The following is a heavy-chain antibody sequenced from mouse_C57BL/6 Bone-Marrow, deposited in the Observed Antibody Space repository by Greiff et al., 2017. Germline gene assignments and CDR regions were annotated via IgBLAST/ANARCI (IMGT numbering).Heavy chain of an antibody. CDR3: ARRKTTGLRGMDY. CDR1: GYTFTSYW. J-gene: IGHJ4*01. D-gene: IGHD1-1*01. V-gene: IGHV1-55*01. Sequence: VQLQQPGAELVKPGASVKMSCKASGYTFTSYWITWVKQRPGQGLEWIGDISPGSGSTNYNEKFKSKATLTVDTSSSTAYMQLSSLTSEDSAVYYCARRKTTGLRGMDYWGQGTSVTVSS. CDR2: ISPGSGST.